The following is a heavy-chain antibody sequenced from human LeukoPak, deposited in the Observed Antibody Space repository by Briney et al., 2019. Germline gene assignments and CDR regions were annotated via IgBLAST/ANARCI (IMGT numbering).Heavy chain of an antibody. Sequence: ASVKVSCKASGYTFTSYGISWVRQAPGKGLEWMGWISAYTGNTNYAQKLQGRVTMTTDTSTSTAYMELRSLRSDDTAVYYCARDRTYLGATWGKIDDAFDIWGQGTMVTVSS. J-gene: IGHJ3*02. V-gene: IGHV1-18*01. CDR2: ISAYTGNT. CDR3: ARDRTYLGATWGKIDDAFDI. D-gene: IGHD1-26*01. CDR1: GYTFTSYG.